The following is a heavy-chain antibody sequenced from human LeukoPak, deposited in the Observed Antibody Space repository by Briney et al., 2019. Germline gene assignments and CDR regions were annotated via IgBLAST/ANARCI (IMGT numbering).Heavy chain of an antibody. CDR2: MRSKTDGGTT. V-gene: IGHV3-15*01. D-gene: IGHD2-15*01. Sequence: GGSLRLSCAASGFTFRNAWMNWVRQGPGKGLEWVGRMRSKTDGGTTDYAAPVKGRFTISRDDSKNTLYLQMNSLKTEDAAVYYCTTQGIMVVAAVDYWGQGTLVTVSS. CDR1: GFTFRNAW. J-gene: IGHJ4*02. CDR3: TTQGIMVVAAVDY.